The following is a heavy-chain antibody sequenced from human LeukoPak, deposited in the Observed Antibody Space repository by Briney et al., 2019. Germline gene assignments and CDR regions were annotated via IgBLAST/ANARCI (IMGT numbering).Heavy chain of an antibody. CDR3: ARGYDSPYFDY. CDR2: ISAYNGNT. J-gene: IGHJ4*02. Sequence: GASVKVSCKASGYTLTNYGFSGVRQAPGQGLEGMGWISAYNGNTKYAQNLQGRVTMTIDTSTSTAYMELRSLRSDDTAVYYCARGYDSPYFDYWGQGTLVTVSS. D-gene: IGHD5-12*01. V-gene: IGHV1-18*01. CDR1: GYTLTNYG.